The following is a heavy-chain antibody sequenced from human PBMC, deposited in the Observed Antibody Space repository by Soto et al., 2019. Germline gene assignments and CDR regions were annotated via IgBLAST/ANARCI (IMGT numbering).Heavy chain of an antibody. CDR2: IDYSGST. Sequence: SETLSLTCTVSGGSVSSGSYYWNWVRQPPGKGLEWIGYIDYSGSTNYNPSLKSRVTISIDTSKNQFSLKLNSVIAADTAVYYCARVYDFVWGSYRPFDPWGQGTLVTVSS. CDR3: ARVYDFVWGSYRPFDP. J-gene: IGHJ5*02. CDR1: GGSVSSGSYY. D-gene: IGHD3-16*02. V-gene: IGHV4-61*01.